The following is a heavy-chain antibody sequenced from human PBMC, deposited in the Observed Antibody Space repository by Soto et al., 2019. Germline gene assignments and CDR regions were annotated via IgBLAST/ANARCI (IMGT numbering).Heavy chain of an antibody. J-gene: IGHJ4*02. CDR2: IIPIFGTA. D-gene: IGHD3-3*01. V-gene: IGHV1-69*06. CDR3: AAARRITIFGHQWSGLLPDY. CDR1: GGTFSSYA. Sequence: SVKVSCKASGGTFSSYAISWVRQAPGQGLEWMGGIIPIFGTANYAQKFQGRVTITADKSTSTAYMELSSLRSEDTAVYYCAAARRITIFGHQWSGLLPDYWGQGTLVTVSS.